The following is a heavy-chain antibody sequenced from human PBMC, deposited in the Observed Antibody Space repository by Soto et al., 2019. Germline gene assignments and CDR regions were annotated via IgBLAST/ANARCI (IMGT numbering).Heavy chain of an antibody. V-gene: IGHV1-3*01. J-gene: IGHJ5*02. CDR1: GYTFTSYA. Sequence: QVQLVQSGAEVKKPGASVKVSCKASGYTFTSYAMHWVRQAPGQRLEWMGWINAGNGNTKYSQKFQGRVTITRDTSASKAYMELSSLRSEDTAVYYCARERIAVAFWFDPWGQGNLVTVSS. D-gene: IGHD6-19*01. CDR2: INAGNGNT. CDR3: ARERIAVAFWFDP.